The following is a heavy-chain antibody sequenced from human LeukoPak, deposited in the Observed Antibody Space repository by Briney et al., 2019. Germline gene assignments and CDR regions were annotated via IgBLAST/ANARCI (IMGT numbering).Heavy chain of an antibody. CDR3: AKGFAASGWLWFFDY. Sequence: PGGSLRLSCAASGFTFGSYAMHWVRQAPGKGLEWVALISFDGSNKYYGDSVKGRFTISGDNSKNTLFLQMNSLRVEDTAAYYCAKGFAASGWLWFFDYWGQGTLVTVSS. CDR1: GFTFGSYA. CDR2: ISFDGSNK. D-gene: IGHD6-19*01. V-gene: IGHV3-30*18. J-gene: IGHJ4*02.